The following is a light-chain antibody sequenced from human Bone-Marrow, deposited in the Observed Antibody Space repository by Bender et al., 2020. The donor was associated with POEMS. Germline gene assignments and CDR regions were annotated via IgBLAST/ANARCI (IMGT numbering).Light chain of an antibody. J-gene: IGLJ3*02. V-gene: IGLV1-40*01. CDR3: QSYDNSLGGWV. CDR1: TSNIGAGYD. CDR2: GYN. Sequence: QSVLTQPPSVSGAPGQRVTISCAGSTSNIGAGYDVHWYQQLPGMAPKLLIYGYNNRPSGVPDRFSGSKSGTSASLAITGLQAEDEGDYYCQSYDNSLGGWVFGGGTKLTVL.